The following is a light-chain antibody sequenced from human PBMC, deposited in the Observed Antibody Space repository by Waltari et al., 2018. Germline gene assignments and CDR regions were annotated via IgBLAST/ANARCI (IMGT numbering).Light chain of an antibody. Sequence: DVVMTQSPLSLPVTLGQPASISCTSSPDLVHTDGQTYLNWFQQRPGQSPRRLIYKVSNRDTGVPDRFSGSGSDTVFTLKITRVEAEDVGTYYCMQATHWPLTFGRGTKVEIK. CDR3: MQATHWPLT. J-gene: IGKJ1*01. CDR2: KVS. V-gene: IGKV2-30*02. CDR1: PDLVHTDGQTY.